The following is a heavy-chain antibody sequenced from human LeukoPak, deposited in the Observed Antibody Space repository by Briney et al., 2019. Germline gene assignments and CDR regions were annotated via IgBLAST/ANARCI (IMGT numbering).Heavy chain of an antibody. V-gene: IGHV4-34*01. CDR3: ARQSDY. D-gene: IGHD6-19*01. J-gene: IGHJ4*02. CDR1: GGSFSGYY. Sequence: PSETLSLTCAVYGGSFSGYYWSCIRQPPGKGLEWIGEINHSGSTIYTPSLKSRVNITVDTSKNQFSLKLSSVTAADTAVYYCARQSDYWGQGTLVTVSS. CDR2: INHSGST.